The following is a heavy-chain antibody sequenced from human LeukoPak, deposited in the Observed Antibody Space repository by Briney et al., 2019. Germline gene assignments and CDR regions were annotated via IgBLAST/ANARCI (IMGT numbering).Heavy chain of an antibody. V-gene: IGHV4-34*01. J-gene: IGHJ3*02. CDR3: ARRVQAKDAFDI. Sequence: ESLRLSCAASGFTFSSNYMSWVRQAPGKGLEWIGEINHSGSTNYNPSLKSRVTISVDTSKNQFSLKLSSVTAADTAVYYCARRVQAKDAFDIWGQGTMVTVSS. CDR1: GFTFSSNY. CDR2: INHSGST. D-gene: IGHD4/OR15-4a*01.